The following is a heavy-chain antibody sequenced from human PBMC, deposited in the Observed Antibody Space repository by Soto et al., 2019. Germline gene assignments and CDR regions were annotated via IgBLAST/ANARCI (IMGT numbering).Heavy chain of an antibody. Sequence: GASVKVSCKASGYTFTSYGISWVRQAPGQGLEWMGWISAYNGNTNYAQKLQGRVTMTTDTSTSTAYMELRSLRSDDTAVYYCARDRIDPGWFGELSIPFDYWGQGTLVTVSS. CDR3: ARDRIDPGWFGELSIPFDY. J-gene: IGHJ4*02. D-gene: IGHD3-10*01. CDR1: GYTFTSYG. V-gene: IGHV1-18*01. CDR2: ISAYNGNT.